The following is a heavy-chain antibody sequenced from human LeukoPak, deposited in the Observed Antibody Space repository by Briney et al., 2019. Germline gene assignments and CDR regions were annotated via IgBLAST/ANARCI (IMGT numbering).Heavy chain of an antibody. CDR2: IYPGDSDT. D-gene: IGHD3-10*01. Sequence: GESLKISCKGSGYSFTFYWIAWVRQMSGKGLEWMGIIYPGDSDTRYSPSFQGQVSISADKSINTAYLQWSSLEASDTAIYYCARQDGSGIYYFDNWGQGTLVTVPS. CDR3: ARQDGSGIYYFDN. V-gene: IGHV5-51*01. CDR1: GYSFTFYW. J-gene: IGHJ4*02.